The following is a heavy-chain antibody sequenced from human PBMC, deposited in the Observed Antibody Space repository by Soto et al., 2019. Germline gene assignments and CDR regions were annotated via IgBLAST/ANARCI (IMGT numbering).Heavy chain of an antibody. CDR3: AADHGIPVAGDAFDI. V-gene: IGHV1-58*01. CDR1: GFTFTSSA. J-gene: IGHJ3*02. CDR2: IVVGSGNT. D-gene: IGHD6-19*01. Sequence: SVKVSCKASGFTFTSSAGQWVRHARGQRLLRKGWIVVGSGNTNDAQKFQERVTMTTDMSTSTAYKALSSLRSEHTSASYCAADHGIPVAGDAFDIWGQGTMVTVSS.